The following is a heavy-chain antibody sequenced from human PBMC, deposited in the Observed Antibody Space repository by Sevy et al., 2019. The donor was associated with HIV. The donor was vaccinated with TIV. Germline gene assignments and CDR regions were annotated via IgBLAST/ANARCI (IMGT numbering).Heavy chain of an antibody. CDR1: GFVFEDYG. CDR2: INWNGGCT. D-gene: IGHD2-21*02. V-gene: IGHV3-20*04. Sequence: GGSLRLSCAASGFVFEDYGMNWVRQAPGKGLECVSGINWNGGCTGYADSVKGRFTISRDNAKNSLYLQMNSLRAEDTAIYYCARERSCGGACHYSDTWGQGALVTVSS. J-gene: IGHJ4*02. CDR3: ARERSCGGACHYSDT.